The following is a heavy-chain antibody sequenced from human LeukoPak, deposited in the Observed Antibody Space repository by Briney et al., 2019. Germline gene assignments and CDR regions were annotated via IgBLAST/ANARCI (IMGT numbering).Heavy chain of an antibody. CDR3: IRGSNAWNGMDV. CDR1: GFTFSHYW. V-gene: IGHV3-74*01. Sequence: GGSLRLSCSAWGFTFSHYWMHWARQAPGKGLVWVTRIDNDGTFTNYADSVKGRFTISRGNAKNTLYLQMNGLRVEDTAVYYCIRGSNAWNGMDVWGQGTTVTVSS. CDR2: IDNDGTFT. J-gene: IGHJ6*02. D-gene: IGHD6-19*01.